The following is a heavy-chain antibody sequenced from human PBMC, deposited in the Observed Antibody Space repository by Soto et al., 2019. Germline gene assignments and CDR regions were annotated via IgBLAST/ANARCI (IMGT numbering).Heavy chain of an antibody. Sequence: EVVLLESGGGLVQPGGSLRLSCEVSGVAFSFYSMSWVRQAPGKGLEWVASISGNGGTTYYAASGKGRCTFSRDNSKNTVYLQMNSLRGEDTAVYYCAKDRGGFTSGWEFFDFWGQGTLVTVSS. D-gene: IGHD6-19*01. V-gene: IGHV3-23*01. CDR2: ISGNGGTT. J-gene: IGHJ4*02. CDR3: AKDRGGFTSGWEFFDF. CDR1: GVAFSFYS.